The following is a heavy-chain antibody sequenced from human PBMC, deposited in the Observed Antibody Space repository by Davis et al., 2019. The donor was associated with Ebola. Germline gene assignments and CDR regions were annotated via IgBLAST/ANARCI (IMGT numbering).Heavy chain of an antibody. J-gene: IGHJ3*02. D-gene: IGHD6-19*01. CDR1: GGSISSYY. V-gene: IGHV4-59*08. CDR3: ARKGVGSSGWYDAFDI. Sequence: MPSETLSLTCTVSGGSISSYYWSWIRQPPGKGLEWIGYIYYSGNTNYNPSLKSRVTISVDTSKNQFSLKLSSVTAADTAVYYCARKGVGSSGWYDAFDIWGQGTMVTVSS. CDR2: IYYSGNT.